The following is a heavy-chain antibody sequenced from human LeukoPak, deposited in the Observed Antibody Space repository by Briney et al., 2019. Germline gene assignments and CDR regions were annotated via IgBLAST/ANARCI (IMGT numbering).Heavy chain of an antibody. Sequence: ASVKVSCKASGYAFTSYYMHWVRQAPGQGLEWMGIINPSGGSTSYAQKFQGRVTMTRDTSTSTVYMELSSLRSEDTAVYYCARWDRVDIAATNDDYWGQGTLVTVSS. CDR2: INPSGGST. D-gene: IGHD5-12*01. V-gene: IGHV1-46*01. CDR1: GYAFTSYY. CDR3: ARWDRVDIAATNDDY. J-gene: IGHJ4*02.